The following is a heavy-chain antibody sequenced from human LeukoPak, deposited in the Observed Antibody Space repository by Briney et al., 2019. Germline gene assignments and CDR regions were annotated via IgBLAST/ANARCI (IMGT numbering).Heavy chain of an antibody. CDR2: VKSKTHGGTI. V-gene: IGHV3-15*01. Sequence: NAGRSLRLSCAASGFTFSNAWMSWGRQAPRRGLEWVGRVKSKTHGGTIEYGSPAKGRFTISRDDSKNTLYLQMSSLKTENTAVYYCNTDVGGLLPDAFDIWGQGKMVSVSS. CDR1: GFTFSNAW. CDR3: NTDVGGLLPDAFDI. J-gene: IGHJ3*02. D-gene: IGHD1-26*01.